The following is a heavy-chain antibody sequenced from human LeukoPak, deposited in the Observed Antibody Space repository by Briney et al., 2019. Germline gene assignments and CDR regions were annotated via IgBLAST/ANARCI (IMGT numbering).Heavy chain of an antibody. CDR1: GYTFTSYG. V-gene: IGHV1-18*01. CDR3: ARDFDAVYYYDSSGYPDY. CDR2: IGAYNGNT. J-gene: IGHJ4*02. D-gene: IGHD3-22*01. Sequence: ASVKVSCKASGYTFTSYGISWVRQAPGQGLEWMGWIGAYNGNTNYAQKLQGRVTMTTDTSTSTAYMELRSLRSDDTAVYYCARDFDAVYYYDSSGYPDYWGQGILVTVSS.